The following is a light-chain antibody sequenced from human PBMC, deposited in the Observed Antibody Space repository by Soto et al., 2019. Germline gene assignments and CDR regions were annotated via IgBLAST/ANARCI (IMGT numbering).Light chain of an antibody. J-gene: IGKJ4*01. CDR3: QQYYTTPLT. Sequence: DIVMTQSPDSLAVSLGERATINCNSTQSILSSSNKRNYIAWYQQKPGQPPKLLIYWASTRESGVPDRFSGSGSGTDLTLTITSLQAEDVAVYYCQQYYTTPLTFGGGTKADI. V-gene: IGKV4-1*01. CDR2: WAS. CDR1: QSILSSSNKRNY.